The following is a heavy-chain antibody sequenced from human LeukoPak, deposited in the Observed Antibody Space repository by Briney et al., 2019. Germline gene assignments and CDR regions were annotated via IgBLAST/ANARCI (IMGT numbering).Heavy chain of an antibody. Sequence: PSATLSLTRTLAGGSISSYSWSWIRQPAGKRLEWIGRIYTSVSTTYNTPPKSRVTLSVDTSKNQFSLKLSSVTAADTAVYYCATDGRRWGTYYYYGMDVWGQGTTVTVSS. D-gene: IGHD2-8*02. CDR3: ATDGRRWGTYYYYGMDV. CDR1: GGSISSYS. V-gene: IGHV4-4*07. J-gene: IGHJ6*02. CDR2: IYTSVST.